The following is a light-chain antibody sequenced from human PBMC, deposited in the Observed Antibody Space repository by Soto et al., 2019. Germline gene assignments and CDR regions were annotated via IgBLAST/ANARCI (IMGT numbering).Light chain of an antibody. V-gene: IGLV2-14*01. Sequence: QSALTQPASVSGSPGQSITISCTGTSSDVGGYNYVSWYQQHPGKAPKLMIYDVSNRPSGVSNRFSGSKSGNTASLTISGLQAEDEAHYYCSSYTSSSTSLYVFGTGTKLTVL. J-gene: IGLJ1*01. CDR3: SSYTSSSTSLYV. CDR2: DVS. CDR1: SSDVGGYNY.